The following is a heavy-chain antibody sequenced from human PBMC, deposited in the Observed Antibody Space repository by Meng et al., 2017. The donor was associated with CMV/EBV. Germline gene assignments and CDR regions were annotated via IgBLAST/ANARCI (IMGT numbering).Heavy chain of an antibody. D-gene: IGHD2-2*01. Sequence: ASVKVSCKASGYTFTSYGISWVRQAPGQGLEWMGWISAYNGNTNYAQKLQGRVTMTTDTSTSTAYMELRSLRSDDTAVYYCARYKSVVGSYYYYYGMDVWGQGTTVTV. CDR1: GYTFTSYG. CDR2: ISAYNGNT. J-gene: IGHJ6*02. V-gene: IGHV1-18*01. CDR3: ARYKSVVGSYYYYYGMDV.